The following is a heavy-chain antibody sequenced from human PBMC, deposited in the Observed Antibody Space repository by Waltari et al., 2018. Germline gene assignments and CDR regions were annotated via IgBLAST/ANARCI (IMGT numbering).Heavy chain of an antibody. V-gene: IGHV1-24*01. CDR2: FDPEDGEI. D-gene: IGHD3-3*01. CDR3: TTFLQSLSTEHAFDI. J-gene: IGHJ3*02. Sequence: QVQLVQSGAAVKKPGASVKVSCKVFGDTLTELSMHWVRQAPGKGLEWMGSFDPEDGEIIYAQKFQGRVTLTEDTSTDTAYMELSGLRSEDTGVFYCTTFLQSLSTEHAFDIWGQGTMVTVSS. CDR1: GDTLTELS.